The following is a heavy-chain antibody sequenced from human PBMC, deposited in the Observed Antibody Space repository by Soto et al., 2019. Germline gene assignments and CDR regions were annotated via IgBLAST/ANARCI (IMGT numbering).Heavy chain of an antibody. CDR1: GFTFSSYA. Sequence: QPGGSLRLSCAASGFTFSSYAMSWVRQAPGKGLEWVSAISGSGGSTYYADSVKGRLTISRDNSKNTLYLQMNSLRAEDTAVYYCAKWRSAYYDFWSGYTLDHKDYYYYGMDVWGQGTTVTVSS. CDR2: ISGSGGST. J-gene: IGHJ6*02. D-gene: IGHD3-3*01. V-gene: IGHV3-23*01. CDR3: AKWRSAYYDFWSGYTLDHKDYYYYGMDV.